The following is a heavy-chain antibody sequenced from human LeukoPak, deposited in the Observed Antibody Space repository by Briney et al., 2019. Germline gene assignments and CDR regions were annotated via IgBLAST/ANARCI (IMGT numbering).Heavy chain of an antibody. CDR3: ATLASAVGDPDS. V-gene: IGHV6-1*01. CDR2: TYYRSKWYN. Sequence: SQTLSLTRAISGDSVSSNSAAWNWIRQSPSRGLEWLGRTYYRSKWYNDYAVSVKSRITVNPDTSKNQFSLHLNSVTPEDTAVYYCATLASAVGDPDSWGQGTLVTVSS. CDR1: GDSVSSNSAA. J-gene: IGHJ5*01. D-gene: IGHD3-16*01.